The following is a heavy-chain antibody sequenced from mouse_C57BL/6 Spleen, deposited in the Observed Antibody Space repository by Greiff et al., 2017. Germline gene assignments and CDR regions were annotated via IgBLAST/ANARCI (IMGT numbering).Heavy chain of an antibody. J-gene: IGHJ2*01. V-gene: IGHV1-59*01. Sequence: VQLQQPGAELVRPGTSVKLSCKASGYTFTSYWMHWVKQRPGQGLEWIGVIDPSDSYTNYNQKFKGKATLTVDTSSSTAYMQLSSLTSEDSAVYYCARSRDGGDYWGQGTTLTVSS. CDR3: ARSRDGGDY. CDR1: GYTFTSYW. D-gene: IGHD3-3*01. CDR2: IDPSDSYT.